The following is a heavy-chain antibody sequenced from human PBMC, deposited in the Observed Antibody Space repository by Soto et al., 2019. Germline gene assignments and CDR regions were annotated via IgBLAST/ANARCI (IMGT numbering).Heavy chain of an antibody. Sequence: QVQLQQWGAGLLKPSETLSLTCAVYGGSFSGYYWSWIRQPPGKGLEWIGEINHSGSTNYNPSLTSRITRSVNTAKNPFSLKPSSVTSADTAVYSWARFGPAVLVTAIQSVKLGFDLWGRGTLVTVSS. CDR3: ARFGPAVLVTAIQSVKLGFDL. CDR2: INHSGST. D-gene: IGHD2-21*02. J-gene: IGHJ2*01. CDR1: GGSFSGYY. V-gene: IGHV4-34*01.